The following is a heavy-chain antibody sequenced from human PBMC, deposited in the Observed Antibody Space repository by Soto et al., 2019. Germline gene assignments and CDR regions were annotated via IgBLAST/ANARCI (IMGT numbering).Heavy chain of an antibody. J-gene: IGHJ4*02. CDR2: ISSNGGST. Sequence: GGSLRLSCSASGFTFSSYAMHWVRQAPGKGLEYVSAISSNGGSTYYADSLKGRFTISRDNSKNTLYLQMSSLRAEDTAVYYCLKDFYYYDSSGYSGVRNGLFDYWGQGTLVTVSS. CDR3: LKDFYYYDSSGYSGVRNGLFDY. D-gene: IGHD3-22*01. CDR1: GFTFSSYA. V-gene: IGHV3-64D*08.